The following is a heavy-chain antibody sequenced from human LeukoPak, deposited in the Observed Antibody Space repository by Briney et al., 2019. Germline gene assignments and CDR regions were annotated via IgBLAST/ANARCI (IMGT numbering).Heavy chain of an antibody. V-gene: IGHV3-48*02. CDR1: GFTFSNCG. CDR3: ARDRGSSSWYYFDR. J-gene: IGHJ4*02. CDR2: ISNSGSTI. Sequence: QSGGSLRLSCAASGFTFSNCGLNWVRQAPGKGLEWVSYISNSGSTIDYADSVKGRFTISRDNAKNSLYLQMNSLRDEDTAVYYCARDRGSSSWYYFDRWGQGTLVTVSS. D-gene: IGHD6-13*01.